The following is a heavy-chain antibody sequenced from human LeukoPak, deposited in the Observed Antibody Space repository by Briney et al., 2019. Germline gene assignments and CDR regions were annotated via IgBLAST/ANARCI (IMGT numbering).Heavy chain of an antibody. CDR3: ARTSGWYPYFDY. CDR2: ILTSDGNP. V-gene: IGHV3-23*01. J-gene: IGHJ4*02. CDR1: GFTFTTYA. Sequence: TGGSLRLSCAASGFTFTTYAMNWVRQAPGKGLEWISSILTSDGNPYFADSVKGRFTISRDNSKNTVDLQMNSLRAEDTAVYYCARTSGWYPYFDYWGQGTLVNVSS. D-gene: IGHD6-19*01.